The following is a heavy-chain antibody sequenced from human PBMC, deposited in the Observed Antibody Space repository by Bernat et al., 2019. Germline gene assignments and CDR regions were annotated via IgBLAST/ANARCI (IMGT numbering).Heavy chain of an antibody. CDR3: AREYCSSTSCYGRGRWFDP. D-gene: IGHD2-2*01. CDR2: IHQDGGEK. V-gene: IGHV3-7*03. J-gene: IGHJ5*02. CDR1: GFTFSSYA. Sequence: EVQLSESGGGLVQPGGSLRLSCAASGFTFSSYAMSWVRQAPGKGLEWVANIHQDGGEKYYVDSVTGRFVISRDNAENSLYLQMNSLRAEDTAVYYCAREYCSSTSCYGRGRWFDPWGQGTLVTVSS.